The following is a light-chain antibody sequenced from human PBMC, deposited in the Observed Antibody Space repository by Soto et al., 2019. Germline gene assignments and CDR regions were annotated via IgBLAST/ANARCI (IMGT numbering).Light chain of an antibody. V-gene: IGKV3-20*01. CDR3: QQYDSSPWT. Sequence: EIVLTQSPGTLSLSPGERATLSCRASQSVRSSYLAWYQQKPGQAPRLLICGASSRATGIPDRFSGSGSGTVFTLTISRLEPEEFAAYYCQQYDSSPWTFGQGTKVEIK. CDR2: GAS. J-gene: IGKJ1*01. CDR1: QSVRSSY.